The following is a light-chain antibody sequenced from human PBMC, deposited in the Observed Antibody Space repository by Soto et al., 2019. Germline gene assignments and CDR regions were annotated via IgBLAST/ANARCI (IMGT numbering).Light chain of an antibody. J-gene: IGLJ1*01. V-gene: IGLV3-21*02. Sequence: APGQTARITCGGNNIGSKSVHWYQQKPGQAPVLVVYDDSDRPSGIPERFSGSNSGNTATLTISRVEAGDEADYYCQVWDTSTDHPRVFGSGTKVTVL. CDR2: DDS. CDR3: QVWDTSTDHPRV. CDR1: NIGSKS.